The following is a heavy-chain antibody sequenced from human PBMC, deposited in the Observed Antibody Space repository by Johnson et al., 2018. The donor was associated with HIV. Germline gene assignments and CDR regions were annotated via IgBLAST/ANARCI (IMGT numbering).Heavy chain of an antibody. CDR1: GFTFSSYA. Sequence: QVQLVESGGGVVQPGRSLRLSCAASGFTFSSYAMHWVRQAPGKGLEWVAVISYDGSNKYYADSVKGRFTISRDNSKNTLYLQMNSPRAEDTAVYYCARAGTSGSYAFDFWGQGTMVTVSS. CDR2: ISYDGSNK. CDR3: ARAGTSGSYAFDF. J-gene: IGHJ3*01. D-gene: IGHD3-22*01. V-gene: IGHV3-30*14.